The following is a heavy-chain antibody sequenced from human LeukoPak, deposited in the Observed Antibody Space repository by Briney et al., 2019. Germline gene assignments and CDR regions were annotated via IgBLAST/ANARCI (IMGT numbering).Heavy chain of an antibody. CDR1: GGPISSYY. J-gene: IGHJ5*02. CDR2: IYYSGST. CDR3: ARVFGSSPYNWFDP. Sequence: PSETLSLTCTVSGGPISSYYWSWIRQLPGKGLEWIGYIYYSGSTNYNPSLKSRVTISVDTSKNQFSLKLSSVTAADTAVYYCARVFGSSPYNWFDPWGQGTLVTVSS. V-gene: IGHV4-59*01. D-gene: IGHD6-6*01.